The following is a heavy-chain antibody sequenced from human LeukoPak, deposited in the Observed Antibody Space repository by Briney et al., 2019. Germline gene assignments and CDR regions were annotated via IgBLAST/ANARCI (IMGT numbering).Heavy chain of an antibody. J-gene: IGHJ4*02. CDR1: GYSISSGYY. V-gene: IGHV4-38-2*02. Sequence: SETLSLTCTVSGYSISSGYYWGWIRQPPGKGLEWIGSIYHSGSTYYNPSLKSRVTISVDTSKNQFSLKLSSVTAADTAVYYCARVRDGYYYDSSGPTRDDYYFDYWGQGTLVTVSS. CDR3: ARVRDGYYYDSSGPTRDDYYFDY. D-gene: IGHD3-22*01. CDR2: IYHSGST.